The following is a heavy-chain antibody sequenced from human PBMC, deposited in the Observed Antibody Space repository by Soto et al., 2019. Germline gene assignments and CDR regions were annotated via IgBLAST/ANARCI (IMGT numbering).Heavy chain of an antibody. D-gene: IGHD3-10*01. Sequence: SVKVSCKASGYIFTYRYLYWVRQAPGQALEWMGWIIPYNGNTNYAQKFQDRFSITRESSLSTVYMELRSLRSDDTGMYYCARSPLDDEGFHYLDSWGQGTLVTAPQ. V-gene: IGHV1-45*02. CDR1: GYIFTYRY. CDR3: ARSPLDDEGFHYLDS. J-gene: IGHJ5*01. CDR2: IIPYNGNT.